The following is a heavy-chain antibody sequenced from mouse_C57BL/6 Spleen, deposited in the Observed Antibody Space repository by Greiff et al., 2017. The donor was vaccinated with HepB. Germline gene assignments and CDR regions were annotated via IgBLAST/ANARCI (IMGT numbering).Heavy chain of an antibody. Sequence: QVQLKESGPELVKPGASVKISCKASGYAFSSSWMNWVKQRPGKGLEWIGRIYPGDGDTNYNGKFKGKATLTADKSSSTAYMQLSSLTSEDSAVYFCAKTAQATMFAYWGQGTLVTVSA. V-gene: IGHV1-82*01. CDR1: GYAFSSSW. CDR2: IYPGDGDT. J-gene: IGHJ3*01. CDR3: AKTAQATMFAY. D-gene: IGHD3-2*02.